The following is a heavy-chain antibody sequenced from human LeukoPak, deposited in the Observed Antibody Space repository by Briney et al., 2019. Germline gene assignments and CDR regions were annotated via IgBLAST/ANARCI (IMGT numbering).Heavy chain of an antibody. CDR1: GGSISSYY. CDR2: IYYSGST. Sequence: SETLSLTCTVSGGSISSYYWSWIRQPPGKGLEWIGYIYYSGSTIYNPSLKSRVTISVDTSKNQFSLKLSSVTAADTAVYYCARDSPVYGNDSSGYYYWNYYGMDVWGQGTTVTVPS. CDR3: ARDSPVYGNDSSGYYYWNYYGMDV. V-gene: IGHV4-59*01. D-gene: IGHD3-22*01. J-gene: IGHJ6*02.